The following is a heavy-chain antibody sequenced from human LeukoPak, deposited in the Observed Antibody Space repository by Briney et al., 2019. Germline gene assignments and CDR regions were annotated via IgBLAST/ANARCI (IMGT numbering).Heavy chain of an antibody. CDR3: ARGPYCTNGVCYRDAFDI. D-gene: IGHD2-8*01. V-gene: IGHV4-34*01. Sequence: SETLSLTCAVYGGSLSGYYWSWIRQPPGKGLEWIGEINHSGSTNYNPSLKSRVTISVDTSKNQFSLKLSSVTAADTAVYYCARGPYCTNGVCYRDAFDIWGQGTMVTVSS. CDR1: GGSLSGYY. CDR2: INHSGST. J-gene: IGHJ3*02.